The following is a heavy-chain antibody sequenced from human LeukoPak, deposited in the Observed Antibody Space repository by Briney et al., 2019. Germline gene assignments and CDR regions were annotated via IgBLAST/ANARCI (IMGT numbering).Heavy chain of an antibody. Sequence: SETLSLTCAVYGGSFSGYYWSWIRQPPGKGLEWIGEINHSGSTNYNPSLKSRVTISVYTSKNQCSLKLSSVTAADTAVYYCARGGILRYFDWLLPPHDAFDIWGEGTMVTVSS. J-gene: IGHJ3*02. D-gene: IGHD3-9*01. V-gene: IGHV4-34*01. CDR1: GGSFSGYY. CDR2: INHSGST. CDR3: ARGGILRYFDWLLPPHDAFDI.